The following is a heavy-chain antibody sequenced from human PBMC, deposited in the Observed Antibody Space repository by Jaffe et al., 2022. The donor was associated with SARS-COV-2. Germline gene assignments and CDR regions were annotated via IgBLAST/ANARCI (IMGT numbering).Heavy chain of an antibody. J-gene: IGHJ6*02. CDR1: GFTFSSYG. CDR3: AREYEPAAILSKRGGVWFGMDV. V-gene: IGHV3-33*01. CDR2: IWYDGSNK. Sequence: QVQLVESGGGVVQPGRSLRLSCAASGFTFSSYGMHWVRQAPGKGLEWVAVIWYDGSNKYYADSVKGRFTISRDNSKNTLYLQMNSLRAEDTAVYYCAREYEPAAILSKRGGVWFGMDVWGQGTTVTVSS. D-gene: IGHD2-2*01.